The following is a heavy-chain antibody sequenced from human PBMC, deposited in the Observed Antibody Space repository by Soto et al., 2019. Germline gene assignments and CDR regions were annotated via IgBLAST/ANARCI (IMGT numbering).Heavy chain of an antibody. CDR1: GFTFRNYA. V-gene: IGHV3-30-3*01. CDR2: MSKDGNNT. Sequence: QVRLVESGGGMVQPGKSLRLSCVTAGFTFRNYAIHWVRQGPGKGLRAEAFMSKDGNNTDYIDSVRGRFTISRDNSRNTVYLQMTSLTFEDTAVYYCARAQGTTECFDSWGQGALVTVSS. D-gene: IGHD1-1*01. CDR3: ARAQGTTECFDS. J-gene: IGHJ4*02.